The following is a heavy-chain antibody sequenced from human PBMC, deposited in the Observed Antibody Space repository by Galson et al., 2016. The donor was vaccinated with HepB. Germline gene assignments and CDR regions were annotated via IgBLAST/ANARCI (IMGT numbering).Heavy chain of an antibody. D-gene: IGHD3-3*01. CDR1: GFTFSSYA. J-gene: IGHJ2*01. Sequence: SLRLSCAASGFTFSSYAMTWVRQAPGKGLEWVSGISGSGDSAYYGDSVKGRFSISSDNSKNTLYLQMNSLRADDTAVYFCAKDQTTYDPGWYFDIWGRGTLVTVAS. V-gene: IGHV3-23*01. CDR3: AKDQTTYDPGWYFDI. CDR2: ISGSGDSA.